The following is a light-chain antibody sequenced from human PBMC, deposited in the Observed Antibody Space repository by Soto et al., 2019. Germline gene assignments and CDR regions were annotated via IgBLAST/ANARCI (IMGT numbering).Light chain of an antibody. V-gene: IGKV1-33*01. CDR2: DAS. J-gene: IGKJ3*01. CDR3: QQYENLPFT. CDR1: QDINNY. Sequence: DIQMTQSPTSLSASVGDRVTITCQASQDINNYLNWYQQKPGKAPKFLIFDASNLETGVPSRFSGSGSGTDFTLTISSLQPEDIATYYCQQYENLPFTFGPGTKVDIK.